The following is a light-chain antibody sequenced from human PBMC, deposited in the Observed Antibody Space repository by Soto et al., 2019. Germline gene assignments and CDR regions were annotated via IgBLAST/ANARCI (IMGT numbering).Light chain of an antibody. V-gene: IGKV3-20*01. Sequence: EIVLTQSPGTLSLSPGERATLACRASQSVSSSYLAWYQQRPGQAPRLLIYGASSRAPGIPDRFSGSGSGTDFTLTISRLEPEDFAVYYCQQYRMSPNTFGQGTRLE. J-gene: IGKJ5*01. CDR1: QSVSSSY. CDR2: GAS. CDR3: QQYRMSPNT.